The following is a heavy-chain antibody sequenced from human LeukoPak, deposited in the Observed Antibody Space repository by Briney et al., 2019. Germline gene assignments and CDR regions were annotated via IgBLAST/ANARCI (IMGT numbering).Heavy chain of an antibody. CDR2: ITSSGTTI. Sequence: GGSLRLSCAASGFTFSRYEMNWVRQAPGKGLEWVSYITSSGTTIYYADSVKGRFTVSRDNAKNSLYLQMNSLRAEDTAVYYCARGQSMAGTEVDYWGQGTLVTVSS. D-gene: IGHD6-19*01. CDR1: GFTFSRYE. J-gene: IGHJ4*02. V-gene: IGHV3-48*03. CDR3: ARGQSMAGTEVDY.